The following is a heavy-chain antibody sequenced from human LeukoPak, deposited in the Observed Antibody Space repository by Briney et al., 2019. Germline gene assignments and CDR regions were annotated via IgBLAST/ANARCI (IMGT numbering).Heavy chain of an antibody. V-gene: IGHV1-69*04. CDR2: IIPILGIA. J-gene: IGHJ3*02. CDR3: ARTYYYDSSGYSVTAFDI. CDR1: GGTFSSYA. Sequence: GASVKVSCKASGGTFSSYAISWVRQAPGQGLEWMGRIIPILGIANYAQKFQGRVTITADKSTSTAYMELSSLRSEDTAVYYCARTYYYDSSGYSVTAFDIWGQGTMVTVSS. D-gene: IGHD3-22*01.